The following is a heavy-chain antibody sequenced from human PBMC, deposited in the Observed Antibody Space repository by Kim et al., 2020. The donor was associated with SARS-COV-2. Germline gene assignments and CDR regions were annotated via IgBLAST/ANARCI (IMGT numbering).Heavy chain of an antibody. CDR3: AKGTRFGELATFDY. J-gene: IGHJ4*02. V-gene: IGHV3-23*01. Sequence: AYSVKGRFTISRDKSKNTLYLQMNSLRAEDTAVYYCAKGTRFGELATFDYWGQGTLVTVSS. D-gene: IGHD3-10*01.